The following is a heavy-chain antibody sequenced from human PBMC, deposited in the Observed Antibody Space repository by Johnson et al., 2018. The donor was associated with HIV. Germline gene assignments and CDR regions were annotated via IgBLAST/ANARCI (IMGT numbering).Heavy chain of an antibody. J-gene: IGHJ3*02. CDR2: ISSSGSTI. V-gene: IGHV3-11*01. D-gene: IGHD3-16*01. Sequence: QMQLVESGGGLVKPGGSQRLSCAASGFIFSDYYMTWIRQAPGKGLEWVSYISSSGSTIYYADSVKGRFTISRDNAKNSLYLEMYSLRADDTAVYYCAKDRGTDDAFDIWGQGTMVTVSS. CDR3: AKDRGTDDAFDI. CDR1: GFIFSDYY.